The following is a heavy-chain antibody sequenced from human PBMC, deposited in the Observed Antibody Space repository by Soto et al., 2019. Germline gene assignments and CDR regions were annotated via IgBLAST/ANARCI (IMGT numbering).Heavy chain of an antibody. J-gene: IGHJ4*02. CDR3: AGGHTSSWSKGLGY. V-gene: IGHV4-59*01. CDR2: IHYSGTT. D-gene: IGHD6-13*01. Sequence: PSETLSLTCSVSGGSISSYYWSWIRQPPGKGLEWIGYIHYSGTTNNNPSLGSRVTISVDTSKNQFSLRLTSVTAADTAVYYCAGGHTSSWSKGLGYWGQGTLVTVS. CDR1: GGSISSYY.